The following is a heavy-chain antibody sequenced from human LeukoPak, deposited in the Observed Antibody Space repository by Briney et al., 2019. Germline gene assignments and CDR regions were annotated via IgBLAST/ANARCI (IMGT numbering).Heavy chain of an antibody. D-gene: IGHD3-10*01. J-gene: IGHJ4*02. CDR3: ARHYYGSGSYLTPPFDY. V-gene: IGHV4-34*01. CDR2: INHSGST. CDR1: GGSFSGYY. Sequence: PSETLSLTCAVYGGSFSGYYWSWIRQPPGKGLEWIGEINHSGSTNYNPSLKSRVTISVDTSKNQFSLKLSSVTAAATAVYYCARHYYGSGSYLTPPFDYWGQGTLVTVSS.